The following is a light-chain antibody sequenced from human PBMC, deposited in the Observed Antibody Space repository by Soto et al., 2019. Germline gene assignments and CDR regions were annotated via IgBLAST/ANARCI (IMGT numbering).Light chain of an antibody. CDR1: SSDVGSYNL. V-gene: IGLV2-23*01. CDR2: EGS. CDR3: CSYAGSSTFYV. J-gene: IGLJ1*01. Sequence: QSVLTQPASVSGSPGQSITISCTGTSSDVGSYNLVSWYQQHPGKAPKFMIYEGSKRPSGVSNRFSGSKSGNTASLTISGLQAEDEADYYCCSYAGSSTFYVFGTGTKLTVL.